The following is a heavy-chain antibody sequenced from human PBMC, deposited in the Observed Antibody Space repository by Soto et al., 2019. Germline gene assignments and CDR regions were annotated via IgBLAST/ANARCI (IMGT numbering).Heavy chain of an antibody. CDR3: ARVSGYYLPDY. CDR1: GFTFSSYG. Sequence: GGSLRLSCAASGFTFSSYGMHWVRQAPGQRLEWMGWINAGNGNTKYSQKFQGRVTITRDTSASTAYMELSSLRSEDTAVYYCARVSGYYLPDYWGQGTLVTVSS. CDR2: INAGNGNT. D-gene: IGHD5-12*01. V-gene: IGHV1-3*01. J-gene: IGHJ4*02.